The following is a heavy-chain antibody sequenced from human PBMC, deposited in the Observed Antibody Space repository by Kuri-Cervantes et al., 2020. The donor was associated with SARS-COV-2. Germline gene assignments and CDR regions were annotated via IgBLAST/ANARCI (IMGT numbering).Heavy chain of an antibody. D-gene: IGHD4-11*01. CDR2: INPNSGGT. J-gene: IGHJ6*01. V-gene: IGHV1-2*02. CDR1: GYTFTGYY. Sequence: ASVKVSCKASGYTFTGYYMHWVRQAPGQGLEWMGWINPNSGGTNYAQKFQGRVTMTRDTSISTAYMELSRLRSDDTAVYYCARDFQSKSGYYYYGMDVWGQGNTVNVSS. CDR3: ARDFQSKSGYYYYGMDV.